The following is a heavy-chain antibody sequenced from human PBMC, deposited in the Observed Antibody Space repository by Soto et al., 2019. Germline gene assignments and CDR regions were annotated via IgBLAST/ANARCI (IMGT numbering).Heavy chain of an antibody. CDR2: IYYSGST. V-gene: IGHV4-59*01. CDR1: GGSISSYY. Sequence: PSETLSLTCTVSGGSISSYYLSWIRQPPGKGLEWIGYIYYSGSTNYNPSLKSRVTISVDTSKNQFSLKLSSVTAADTAVYYCAREKYYGSGSYHTDFDYWGQGTLVTVSS. CDR3: AREKYYGSGSYHTDFDY. J-gene: IGHJ4*02. D-gene: IGHD3-10*01.